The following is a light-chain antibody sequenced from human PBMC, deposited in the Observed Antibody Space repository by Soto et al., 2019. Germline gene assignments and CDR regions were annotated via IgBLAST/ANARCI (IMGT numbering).Light chain of an antibody. CDR1: QSIRSW. CDR2: DAS. J-gene: IGKJ1*01. CDR3: QQYNSGT. V-gene: IGKV1-5*01. Sequence: DIQMTQSPSTLSASVGDRVTITCRASQSIRSWLAWYQQKPGKAPKLLIYDASSLESGVPSRFSGSGSGTEFTLTISSLQPDDFATYYCQQYNSGTFGQGTKVEIK.